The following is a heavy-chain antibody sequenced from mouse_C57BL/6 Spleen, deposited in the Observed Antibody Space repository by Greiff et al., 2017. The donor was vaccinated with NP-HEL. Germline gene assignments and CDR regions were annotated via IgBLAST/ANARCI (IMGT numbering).Heavy chain of an antibody. CDR1: GFSLTSYA. V-gene: IGHV2-9-1*01. CDR3: ARNPYYGSSYSAMDY. D-gene: IGHD1-1*01. J-gene: IGHJ4*01. CDR2: IWTGGGT. Sequence: VQRVESGPGLVAPSQSLSITCTVSGFSLTSYAISWVRQPPGKGLEWLGVIWTGGGTNYNSALKSRLSISKDNSKSQVFLKMNILQTDDTARYYCARNPYYGSSYSAMDYWGQGTSVTVSS.